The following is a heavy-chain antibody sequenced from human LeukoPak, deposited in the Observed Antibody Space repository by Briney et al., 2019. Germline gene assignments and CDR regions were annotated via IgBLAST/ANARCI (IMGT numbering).Heavy chain of an antibody. CDR3: ASIVVVIGTRSFDY. V-gene: IGHV3-7*01. J-gene: IGHJ4*02. D-gene: IGHD2-15*01. CDR1: GFTFSSYW. CDR2: INQDEGEK. Sequence: GGSLRLSCAASGFTFSSYWMSWVRQAPGKGLEWVANINQDEGEKYYVDSVKGRFTISRDNAKNSLYLQMNSLRAEDTAVYYCASIVVVIGTRSFDYWGQGSLVSVSS.